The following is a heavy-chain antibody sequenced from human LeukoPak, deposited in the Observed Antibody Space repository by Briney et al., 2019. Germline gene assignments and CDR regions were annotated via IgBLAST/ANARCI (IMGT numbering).Heavy chain of an antibody. J-gene: IGHJ4*02. D-gene: IGHD2-15*01. CDR2: ISAYNGNT. V-gene: IGHV1-18*01. Sequence: GASVKVSCKASGYTFTGYGISWVRQAPGQGLEWMGWISAYNGNTNYAQKLQGRVTMTTDTSTSTAYMELRSLRSDDTAVYYCARIYCSGGSCYFGFDYWGQGTLVTVSS. CDR3: ARIYCSGGSCYFGFDY. CDR1: GYTFTGYG.